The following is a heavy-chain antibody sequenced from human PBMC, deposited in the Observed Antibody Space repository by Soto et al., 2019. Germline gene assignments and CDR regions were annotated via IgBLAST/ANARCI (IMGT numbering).Heavy chain of an antibody. CDR2: IIPIFGTA. J-gene: IGHJ4*02. CDR1: GGTFSSYA. D-gene: IGHD4-17*01. V-gene: IGHV1-69*12. Sequence: QVQLVQSGAEVQKPGSSVKVSCKASGGTFSSYAISWVRQSHGQGLEWMGGIIPIFGTATYAQKFQGRVTITADESTSTADMELSSLRSEDTAVYYCARDTDYGGNSFDYWGQGNLVTVSS. CDR3: ARDTDYGGNSFDY.